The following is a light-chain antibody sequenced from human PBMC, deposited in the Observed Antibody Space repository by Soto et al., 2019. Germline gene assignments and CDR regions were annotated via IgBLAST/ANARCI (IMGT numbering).Light chain of an antibody. V-gene: IGLV2-14*01. CDR2: DVY. Sequence: QSALTQPASVSGSPGQSITISCTGTSSDIGYYDSVSWYQRHPDKAPKLIIFDVYSRPSGISDRFSGYKSGNTASLTISGLQPEDEADYYCFSRPSSDTQVLFGGGTKLTVL. CDR1: SSDIGYYDS. CDR3: FSRPSSDTQVL. J-gene: IGLJ2*01.